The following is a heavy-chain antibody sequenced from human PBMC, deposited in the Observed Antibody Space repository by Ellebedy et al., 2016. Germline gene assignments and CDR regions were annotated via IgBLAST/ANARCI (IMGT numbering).Heavy chain of an antibody. CDR2: IKEDGSEK. Sequence: GESLKISCAASGFTFSSSWISRVRQAPGKGLEWVGNIKEDGSEKYYVDSVKGRFTISRDNARNSLYLQMDSLRAEDTAVYYCARDFDSWGQGTLVTVSS. CDR1: GFTFSSSW. CDR3: ARDFDS. V-gene: IGHV3-7*03. J-gene: IGHJ4*02.